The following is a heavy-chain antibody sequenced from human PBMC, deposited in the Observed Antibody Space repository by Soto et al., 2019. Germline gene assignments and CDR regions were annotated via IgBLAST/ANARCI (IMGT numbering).Heavy chain of an antibody. CDR1: GGSISIYY. CDR2: IYYSGSSGTT. CDR3: ARSDRLLSDSYYFDY. J-gene: IGHJ4*02. Sequence: SETLSLTSTVSGGSISIYYWSWIRQPPGKGLEWIGYIYYSGSSGTTNYNPSLKSRVTISVDTSKNQFSLKQSSVTAADTAVYYCARSDRLLSDSYYFDYWGQGTLVTVSS. V-gene: IGHV4-59*03. D-gene: IGHD3-9*01.